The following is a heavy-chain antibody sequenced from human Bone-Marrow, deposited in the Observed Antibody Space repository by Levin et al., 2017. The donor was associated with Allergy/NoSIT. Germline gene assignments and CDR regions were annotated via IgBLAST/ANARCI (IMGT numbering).Heavy chain of an antibody. CDR2: IRDKANSYTT. Sequence: GESLKISCAASGFTFSDHFMDWVRQAPGKGLEWVGRIRDKANSYTTEYAASVKGRFTISRDDSKNSLYLQMDSLKTEDTAVYYCSRTYSSSAGTKYYFDSWGQGTLVTVSS. CDR3: SRTYSSSAGTKYYFDS. D-gene: IGHD6-6*01. J-gene: IGHJ4*02. V-gene: IGHV3-72*01. CDR1: GFTFSDHF.